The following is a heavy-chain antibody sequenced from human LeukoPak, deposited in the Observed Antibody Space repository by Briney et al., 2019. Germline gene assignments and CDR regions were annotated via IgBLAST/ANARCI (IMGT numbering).Heavy chain of an antibody. V-gene: IGHV5-51*01. J-gene: IGHJ4*02. D-gene: IGHD6-13*01. CDR2: IYPGDSDT. CDR3: ARRAGYSSSWYFDY. Sequence: GESLKISCKGSGYRFAGYWIGWVRQMPGKGLEWMGIIYPGDSDTRYGPSFQGQVTISADKSISTAYLQWSSLKASDTAMYYCARRAGYSSSWYFDYWGQGTLVTVSS. CDR1: GYRFAGYW.